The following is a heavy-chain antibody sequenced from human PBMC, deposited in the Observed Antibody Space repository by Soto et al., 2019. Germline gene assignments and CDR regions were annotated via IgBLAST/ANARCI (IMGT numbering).Heavy chain of an antibody. V-gene: IGHV4-31*03. Sequence: PSETLSLTCTVSGGSISSGGYYWSWIRQHPGKGLEWIGYIYYSGSTYYNPSLKSRVTISVDTSKNQFSLKLSSVTAADTAVYYCARDSRQYCSSTSCYGFYYYYYYGMDVWGQGTTVTVSS. CDR2: IYYSGST. D-gene: IGHD2-2*01. J-gene: IGHJ6*02. CDR3: ARDSRQYCSSTSCYGFYYYYYYGMDV. CDR1: GGSISSGGYY.